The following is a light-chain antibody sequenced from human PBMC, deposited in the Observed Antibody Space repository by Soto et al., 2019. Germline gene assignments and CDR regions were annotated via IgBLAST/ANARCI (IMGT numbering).Light chain of an antibody. V-gene: IGKV1-39*01. CDR3: QQSYTSPPWT. CDR1: QSISTY. Sequence: DIQMTQSPSSLSASVGDRVTISCRAAQSISTYLNWYQQKPGTAPRLLIYSASSVKTGVPPRFSGSGSGRDFPLTISSLRPEDIATYFCQQSYTSPPWTFGQGTKVEIK. CDR2: SAS. J-gene: IGKJ1*01.